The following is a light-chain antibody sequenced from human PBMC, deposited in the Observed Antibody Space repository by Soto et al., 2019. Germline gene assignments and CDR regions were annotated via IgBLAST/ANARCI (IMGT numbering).Light chain of an antibody. CDR1: TVGSQS. Sequence: SYELTQPPSVSVAPGQTARITCGGNTVGSQSVHWYQRKPGQAPVLVVNDDSVRPSGIPERFSGSNSGNTATLTISRVEAGDEADYYCQVWDSTSDHVVFGGGTKLTVL. CDR3: QVWDSTSDHVV. V-gene: IGLV3-21*02. CDR2: DDS. J-gene: IGLJ2*01.